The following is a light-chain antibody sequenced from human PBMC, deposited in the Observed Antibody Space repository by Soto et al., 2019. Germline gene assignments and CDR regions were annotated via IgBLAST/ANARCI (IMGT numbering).Light chain of an antibody. J-gene: IGLJ1*01. Sequence: QPVLTQPRSVSGSPGQSVTISCTGTSSDVGGYNYVSWYQHHPGKAPKLMIFDVSKRPSGVPDRFSGSKSGNTASLTLSGLQAEDEADYYCCSYVGSYTFGYVFGTGTKLTVL. CDR3: CSYVGSYTFGYV. CDR2: DVS. V-gene: IGLV2-11*01. CDR1: SSDVGGYNY.